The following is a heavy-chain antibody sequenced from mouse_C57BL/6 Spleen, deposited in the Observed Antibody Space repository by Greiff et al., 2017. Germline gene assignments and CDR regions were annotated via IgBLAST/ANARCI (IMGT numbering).Heavy chain of an antibody. CDR2: INPSNGGT. CDR3: ARDYGISLSFAY. V-gene: IGHV1-53*01. Sequence: QAQLQQPGTELVKPGASVKLSCKASGYTFTSYWMNWVKQRPGQGLEWMGNINPSNGGTNYNEKFKSKATLTVDKPASTAYMQRSSLTSEDSAVYYCARDYGISLSFAYWGQGTLVTVSA. CDR1: GYTFTSYW. J-gene: IGHJ3*01. D-gene: IGHD1-1*01.